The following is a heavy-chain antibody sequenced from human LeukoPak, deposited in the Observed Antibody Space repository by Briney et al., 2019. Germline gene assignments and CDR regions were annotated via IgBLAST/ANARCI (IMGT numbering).Heavy chain of an antibody. CDR2: ISATGGNT. V-gene: IGHV3-23*01. Sequence: GGSLRLSCAASGFTFSSYAMSWVRQAPGKGLEWVSLISATGGNTYYADSVKGRFTISRDNSKNTLYLHMNSLRAEDTAIYYFSSSVFYSSGWYGGYWGQGTLVTVSS. J-gene: IGHJ4*02. CDR3: SSSVFYSSGWYGGY. CDR1: GFTFSSYA. D-gene: IGHD6-19*01.